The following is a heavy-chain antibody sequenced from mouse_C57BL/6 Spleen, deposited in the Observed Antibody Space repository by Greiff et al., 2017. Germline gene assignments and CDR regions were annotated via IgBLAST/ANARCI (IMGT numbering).Heavy chain of an antibody. CDR3: ARGSGWHYYAMDY. CDR2: ISNLAYSI. J-gene: IGHJ4*01. Sequence: EVKLVESGGGLVQPGGSLKLSCAASGFTFSDYGMAWVRQAPRKGPEWVAFISNLAYSIYYADTVTGRFTISRENAKNTLYLEMSSLRSEDTAMYYCARGSGWHYYAMDYWGQGTSVTVSS. CDR1: GFTFSDYG. V-gene: IGHV5-15*01.